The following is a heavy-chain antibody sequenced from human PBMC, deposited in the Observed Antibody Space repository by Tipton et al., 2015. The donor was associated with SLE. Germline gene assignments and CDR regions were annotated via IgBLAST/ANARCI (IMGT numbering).Heavy chain of an antibody. CDR1: GFTFNTYS. D-gene: IGHD5-18*01. Sequence: SLRLSCAASGFTFNTYSMNWVRQAPGKGLEWVSYISSSCSTLFYADSVKGRFTISRDNAKNSLYLQMTSLRAEDTALYYCARDRPHTAMIFDYWGQGRLGTVSS. J-gene: IGHJ4*02. CDR3: ARDRPHTAMIFDY. V-gene: IGHV3-48*01. CDR2: ISSSCSTL.